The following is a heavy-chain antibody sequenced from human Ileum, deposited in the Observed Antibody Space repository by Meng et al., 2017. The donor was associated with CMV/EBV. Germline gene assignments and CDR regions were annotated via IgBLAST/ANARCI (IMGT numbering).Heavy chain of an antibody. CDR1: GDSLILHY. CDR3: ARDQDYGLLDY. J-gene: IGHJ4*02. CDR2: IYVSGST. V-gene: IGHV4-4*07. Sequence: QVQLEESGPSLVKPSGTLSLTCCVSGDSLILHYWNWIRQPAGKGLEWIGRIYVSGSTNYNSSLRSRITLSVDKAKNQFSLNLNSVTAADTAVYYCARDQDYGLLDYWGLGTLVTVSS. D-gene: IGHD4-17*01.